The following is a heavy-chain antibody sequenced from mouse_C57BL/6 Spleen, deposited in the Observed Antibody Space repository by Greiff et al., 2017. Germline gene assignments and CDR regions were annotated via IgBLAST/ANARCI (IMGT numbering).Heavy chain of an antibody. CDR1: GFTFSDYG. J-gene: IGHJ4*01. CDR3: ASPRWLLRNYAMDY. V-gene: IGHV5-17*01. D-gene: IGHD2-3*01. Sequence: DVQLQESGGGLVKPGGSLKLSCAASGFTFSDYGMHWVRQAPEKGLEWVAYISSGSSTIYYADTVKGRFTISRDNAKNTLFLQMTSLRSEDTAMYYCASPRWLLRNYAMDYWGQGTSVTVSS. CDR2: ISSGSSTI.